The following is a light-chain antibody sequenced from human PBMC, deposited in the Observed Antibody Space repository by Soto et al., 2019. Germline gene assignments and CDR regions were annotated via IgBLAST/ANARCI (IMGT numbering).Light chain of an antibody. CDR3: SSYAGSNKVI. J-gene: IGLJ2*01. CDR1: SSDVGGYNY. Sequence: QSALTQPPSASGSPGQSVAISCSGTSSDVGGYNYVSWYQQHPGKAPKLMLYEVTKRPSGVPYRFSGSKSGNTASLTVSGLQAEDVADYYCSSYAGSNKVIFGGGSEVTVL. CDR2: EVT. V-gene: IGLV2-8*01.